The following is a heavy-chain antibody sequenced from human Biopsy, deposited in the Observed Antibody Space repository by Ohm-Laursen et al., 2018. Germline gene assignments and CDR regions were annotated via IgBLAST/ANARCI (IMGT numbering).Heavy chain of an antibody. CDR2: LTWNSGTI. CDR1: GFNSDDYA. Sequence: SLRLSCAASGFNSDDYAMHWIRQGPGKGLEWVAGLTWNSGTIAYAGSVRGRFTISRDNAKNSLYLQMNNLTSEDTALYYCVRSLRNYDFLDSWGQGTLVSVSS. D-gene: IGHD3-16*01. CDR3: VRSLRNYDFLDS. J-gene: IGHJ4*02. V-gene: IGHV3-9*02.